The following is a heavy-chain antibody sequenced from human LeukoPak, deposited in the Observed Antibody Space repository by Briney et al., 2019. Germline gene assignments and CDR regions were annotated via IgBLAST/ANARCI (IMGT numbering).Heavy chain of an antibody. CDR2: INHRGST. D-gene: IGHD5-24*01. V-gene: IGHV4-34*01. CDR3: ARRDGYNLPIDY. Sequence: SETLSLTCTVSGGSISSYYWSWIRQPPGKGLEWIGEINHRGSTNYNPSLKSRVTISVDTSKNQISLKLSSVTAADTAVYYCARRDGYNLPIDYWGQGTLVTVSS. J-gene: IGHJ4*02. CDR1: GGSISSYY.